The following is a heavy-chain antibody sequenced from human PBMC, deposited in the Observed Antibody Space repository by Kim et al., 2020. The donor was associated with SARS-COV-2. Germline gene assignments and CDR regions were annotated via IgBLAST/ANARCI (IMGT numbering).Heavy chain of an antibody. CDR2: ISGGGDNT. V-gene: IGHV3-23*01. D-gene: IGHD2-21*02. J-gene: IGHJ4*02. CDR1: GFTFSTYA. CDR3: AKDMKFGGPYCGGDCYSQTDH. Sequence: GGSLRLSCAASGFTFSTYAMSWVRQAPGKGLEWVSGISGGGDNTYSADSVKGRFTISRDNFKNTLFLQMNSLRVEDTAVYYCAKDMKFGGPYCGGDCYSQTDHWGQGTPVTVSS.